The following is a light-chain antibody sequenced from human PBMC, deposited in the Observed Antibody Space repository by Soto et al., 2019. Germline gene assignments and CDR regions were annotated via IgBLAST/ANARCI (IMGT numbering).Light chain of an antibody. CDR1: QSVLYSSNNKNY. J-gene: IGKJ2*01. CDR2: WAS. CDR3: QQYESTPPT. V-gene: IGKV4-1*01. Sequence: DIVMTQSPDSLAVSLGERATINCKSSQSVLYSSNNKNYLAWYQQRPGQPPKLLIYWASTRESGVTDRFCGSGSGTDFTLTITSLQAEDVAVYYCQQYESTPPTFGQGTKLEIK.